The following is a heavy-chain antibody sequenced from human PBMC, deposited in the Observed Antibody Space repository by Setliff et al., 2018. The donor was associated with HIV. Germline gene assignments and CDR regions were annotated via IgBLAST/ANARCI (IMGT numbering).Heavy chain of an antibody. V-gene: IGHV1-69*13. Sequence: ASVKVSCKASGGTFSSYAISWVRQAPGQGLEWMGGIIPIFGTANYAQKFQGRVTITADESTSTAYMELSSLRSEDTAVYYCARPLLGPGAFDIWGQGTMVTVSS. D-gene: IGHD1-1*01. CDR1: GGTFSSYA. CDR3: ARPLLGPGAFDI. J-gene: IGHJ3*02. CDR2: IIPIFGTA.